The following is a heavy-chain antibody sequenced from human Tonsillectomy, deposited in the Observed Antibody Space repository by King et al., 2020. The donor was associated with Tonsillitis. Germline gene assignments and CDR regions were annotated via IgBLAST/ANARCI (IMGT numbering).Heavy chain of an antibody. CDR2: IYYSGGT. V-gene: IGHV4-31*03. D-gene: IGHD3-22*01. J-gene: IGHJ3*02. CDR3: ARDHWYYDSSGYDAFDI. CDR1: GGSISSGGYY. Sequence: VQLQESGPGLVKPSQTLSLTCTVSGGSISSGGYYLSWIRQHPGKGLEWIWYIYYSGGTYYNPSLKSRVTISVDTSKNQFSLKLSSVIAADTAVYYCARDHWYYDSSGYDAFDIWGQGTMVTVSS.